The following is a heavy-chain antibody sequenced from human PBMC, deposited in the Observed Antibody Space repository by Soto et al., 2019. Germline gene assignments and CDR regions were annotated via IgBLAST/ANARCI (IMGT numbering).Heavy chain of an antibody. CDR2: ISGGGDRT. D-gene: IGHD1-26*01. CDR3: AKDVGSGMYQRRDKYYVMDV. Sequence: GGSLRLSCAASGFTFSSYAMNWVRQAPGKGLEWVSSISGGGDRTHHADSVRGRFTISRDNSKNTLNLQMNSLRVEDTAVYYCAKDVGSGMYQRRDKYYVMDVWGQGTTVTVSS. CDR1: GFTFSSYA. V-gene: IGHV3-23*01. J-gene: IGHJ6*02.